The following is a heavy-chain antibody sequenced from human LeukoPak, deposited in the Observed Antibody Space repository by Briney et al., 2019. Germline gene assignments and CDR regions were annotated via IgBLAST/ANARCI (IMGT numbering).Heavy chain of an antibody. J-gene: IGHJ3*02. CDR2: INPSGGST. CDR1: GYTFTGYY. CDR3: ARDPKGDYGPLLADAFDI. Sequence: ASVKVSCKASGYTFTGYYMHWVRQAPGQGLEWMGIINPSGGSTSYAQKFQGRVTMTRDTSTSTVYKELSSLRSEDTAVYYCARDPKGDYGPLLADAFDIWGQGTMVTVSS. D-gene: IGHD4-17*01. V-gene: IGHV1-46*01.